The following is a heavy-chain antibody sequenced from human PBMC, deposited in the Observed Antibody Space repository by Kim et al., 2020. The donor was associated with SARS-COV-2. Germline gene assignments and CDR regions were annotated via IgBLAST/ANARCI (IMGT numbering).Heavy chain of an antibody. CDR1: GFTFSSYA. CDR2: ISGSGGST. CDR3: AKVRARLLGYYYYGMDV. J-gene: IGHJ6*02. D-gene: IGHD2-8*02. V-gene: IGHV3-23*01. Sequence: GGSLRLSCAASGFTFSSYAMSWVRQAPGRGLEWVSAISGSGGSTYYADPVKGRFTISRDNSKNTLYLQMNSLRAEDTAVYYCAKVRARLLGYYYYGMDVWGQGTTVTVSS.